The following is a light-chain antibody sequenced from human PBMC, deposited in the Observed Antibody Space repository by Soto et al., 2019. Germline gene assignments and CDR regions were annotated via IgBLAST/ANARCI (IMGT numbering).Light chain of an antibody. CDR1: SSDIGGYNY. J-gene: IGLJ1*01. CDR2: EVS. V-gene: IGLV2-14*01. Sequence: QSVLTQPASVSGSPGQSIAISCTGTSSDIGGYNYVSWYQQPPGTAPKLMIYEVSNRPSGVPDRFSGSKSGNTASLTISGLQAEDEADYYCNSYTSTNTYVFGTGTKVTVL. CDR3: NSYTSTNTYV.